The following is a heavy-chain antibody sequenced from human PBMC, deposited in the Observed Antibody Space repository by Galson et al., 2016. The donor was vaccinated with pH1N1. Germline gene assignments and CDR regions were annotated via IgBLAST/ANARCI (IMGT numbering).Heavy chain of an antibody. V-gene: IGHV3-7*01. J-gene: IGHJ4*02. CDR1: GFTFSSYW. CDR2: IKQDGSEK. Sequence: SLRLSCAASGFTFSSYWMSWVRQAPGKGLEWVANIKQDGSEKYYVDSVKGRFTISSDNAKNSMYLQMNSLRAEDTSVYYCAREKGRGWKYYYDCWGQGTLVTVSS. CDR3: AREKGRGWKYYYDC. D-gene: IGHD6-19*01.